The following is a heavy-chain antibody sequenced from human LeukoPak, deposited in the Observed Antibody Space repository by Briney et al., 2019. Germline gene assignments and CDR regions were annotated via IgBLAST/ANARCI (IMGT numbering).Heavy chain of an antibody. CDR1: GYTFTSYG. Sequence: ASVKVSCKASGYTFTSYGISWVRQAPGQGLEWMGCISAYNGNTNYAQKLQGRVTMTTDTSTSTAYMELRSLRSDDTAVYYCARVRLGNYYDSSGYYYAVDYWGQGTLVTVSS. J-gene: IGHJ4*02. V-gene: IGHV1-18*01. D-gene: IGHD3-22*01. CDR2: ISAYNGNT. CDR3: ARVRLGNYYDSSGYYYAVDY.